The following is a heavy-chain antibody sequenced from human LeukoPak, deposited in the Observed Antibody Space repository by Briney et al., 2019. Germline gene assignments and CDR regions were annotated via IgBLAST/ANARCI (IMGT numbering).Heavy chain of an antibody. CDR2: IRGSGGST. CDR3: AKKGGWPFDY. V-gene: IGHV3-23*01. Sequence: PGGSLRLSCAASGFTFSSYAMSWVRQAPGKGLEWVSAIRGSGGSTYYADSVKGRFTISRDNSKNTLFLQMNSLRAEDTAVFYCAKKGGWPFDYWGQGTLVTVSS. CDR1: GFTFSSYA. D-gene: IGHD6-19*01. J-gene: IGHJ4*02.